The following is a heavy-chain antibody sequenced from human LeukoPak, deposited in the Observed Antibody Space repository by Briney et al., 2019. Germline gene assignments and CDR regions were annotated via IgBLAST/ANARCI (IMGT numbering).Heavy chain of an antibody. Sequence: GRSLRLSCAASGFTFSNYGMHWVRQAPGKGLEWVAVISYDGSNKYYADSVKGRFTISRDNSENTLYLQMDRLRVEDTAVYYCARAPRGFQWFMDYWGQGTLVTVSS. V-gene: IGHV3-30*03. CDR3: ARAPRGFQWFMDY. J-gene: IGHJ4*02. D-gene: IGHD2-8*02. CDR1: GFTFSNYG. CDR2: ISYDGSNK.